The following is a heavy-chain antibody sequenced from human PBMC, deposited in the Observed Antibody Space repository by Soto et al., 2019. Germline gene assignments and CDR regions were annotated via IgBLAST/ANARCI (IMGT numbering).Heavy chain of an antibody. CDR3: ASRVTMIVVVSDAFDI. V-gene: IGHV1-69*06. CDR2: IIPIFGTA. Sequence: ASVKVSCKASGGTFSSYAISWVRQAPGQGLEWMGGIIPIFGTANYAQKFQGRVTITADKSTSTAYMELSSLRSEDTAVYYCASRVTMIVVVSDAFDIWGQGTMVTV. J-gene: IGHJ3*02. CDR1: GGTFSSYA. D-gene: IGHD3-22*01.